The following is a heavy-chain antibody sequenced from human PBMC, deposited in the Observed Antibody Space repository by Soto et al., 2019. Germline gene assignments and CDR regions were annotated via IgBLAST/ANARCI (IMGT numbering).Heavy chain of an antibody. CDR2: INAGNGNT. Sequence: QVQLVQSGAEVQKPGASVKVSCKVSGYIFTDYAMHWVRQAPGQGLEWMGWINAGNGNTKYSQKFQGRVTITRDTSASTAYMELSSLRSEDTAMYYCGSFNGSGSYSDALDIWGQGTVVTVSS. J-gene: IGHJ3*02. CDR3: GSFNGSGSYSDALDI. CDR1: GYIFTDYA. V-gene: IGHV1-3*01. D-gene: IGHD3-10*01.